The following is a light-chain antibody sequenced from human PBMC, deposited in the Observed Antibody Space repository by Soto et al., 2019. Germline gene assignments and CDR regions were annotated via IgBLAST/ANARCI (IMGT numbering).Light chain of an antibody. CDR3: QQRSNWPPIT. CDR1: QSLSKS. CDR2: DAS. J-gene: IGKJ5*01. Sequence: EIVLTQSPATLSLSPGERATLSCRASQSLSKSLVWYQQKPGQAPRLLIHDASHRAAGIPARFSGSGFGTDFTLTISSLEPEDAAVYYCQQRSNWPPITFGQGTRLEIK. V-gene: IGKV3-11*01.